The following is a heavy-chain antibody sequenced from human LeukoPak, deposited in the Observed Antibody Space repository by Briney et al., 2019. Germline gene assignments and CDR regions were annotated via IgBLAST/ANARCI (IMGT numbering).Heavy chain of an antibody. Sequence: PGGSLRLSCAASGFTFSSYAMHWVRQAPGKGLEWVAVISYDGSNKYYADSVKGRFTISRDTSKNTLYLQMNSLRAEDTAVYYCAKVISSSCGIGGYWGQGTLVTVSS. D-gene: IGHD6-13*01. J-gene: IGHJ4*02. CDR2: ISYDGSNK. CDR1: GFTFSSYA. CDR3: AKVISSSCGIGGY. V-gene: IGHV3-30-3*01.